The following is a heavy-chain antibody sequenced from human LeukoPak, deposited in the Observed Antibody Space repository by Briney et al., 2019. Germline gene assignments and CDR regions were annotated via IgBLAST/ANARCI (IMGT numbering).Heavy chain of an antibody. D-gene: IGHD6-19*01. CDR3: AKGSRSIAVDNLCDY. V-gene: IGHV3-23*01. Sequence: GGTLTLTCAASGVTFSSAAMSWVRQAPGKGLEWVSIISSSGGSTHYADPAKGRFIISRDNTNNTLYLQMNSLRAEDTAGYYCAKGSRSIAVDNLCDYWGQGSLVTVSS. CDR1: GVTFSSAA. J-gene: IGHJ4*02. CDR2: ISSSGGST.